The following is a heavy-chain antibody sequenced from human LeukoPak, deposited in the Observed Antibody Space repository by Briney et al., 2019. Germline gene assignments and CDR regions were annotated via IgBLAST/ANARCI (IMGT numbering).Heavy chain of an antibody. J-gene: IGHJ6*03. CDR3: ARETRYGSGSYSHYYYYYYMDV. CDR2: INPNSGGT. CDR1: GYTFTGYY. D-gene: IGHD3-10*01. V-gene: IGHV1-2*02. Sequence: ASAKVSCKASGYTFTGYYMHWVRQAPGQGLEWMGWINPNSGGTNYAQKFQGRVTMTRDTSISTAYMELSRLRSDDTAVYYCARETRYGSGSYSHYYYYYYMDVWGKGTTVTISS.